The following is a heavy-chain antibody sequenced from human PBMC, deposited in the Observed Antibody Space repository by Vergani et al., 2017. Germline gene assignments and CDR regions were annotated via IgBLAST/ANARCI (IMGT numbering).Heavy chain of an antibody. V-gene: IGHV3-21*04. J-gene: IGHJ3*02. Sequence: EVQLVESGGGLVKPGGSLRLSCAASGFTFSSYSMNWVRQAPGKGLEWVSSISSSGSTIYYADSVKGRFTISRDNAKNSLYLQMNSLRAEDTAVYYCASTKVEYCSSTSCYSGAFDIWGQGTMVTVSS. CDR3: ASTKVEYCSSTSCYSGAFDI. D-gene: IGHD2-2*02. CDR1: GFTFSSYS. CDR2: ISSSGSTI.